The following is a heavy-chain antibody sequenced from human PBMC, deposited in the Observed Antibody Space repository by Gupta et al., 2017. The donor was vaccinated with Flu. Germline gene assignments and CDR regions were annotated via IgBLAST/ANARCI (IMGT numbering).Heavy chain of an antibody. V-gene: IGHV3-30-3*01. D-gene: IGHD3-22*01. CDR3: ARDLKISYYDSSGYPQGGFDY. J-gene: IGHJ4*02. Sequence: VRQAPGKGLEWVAVISYDGSIKYYADSVKGRFTISRDNSKNTLFLQMNSLRAEDTAVYYCARDLKISYYDSSGYPQGGFDYWGQGTLVTVSS. CDR2: ISYDGSIK.